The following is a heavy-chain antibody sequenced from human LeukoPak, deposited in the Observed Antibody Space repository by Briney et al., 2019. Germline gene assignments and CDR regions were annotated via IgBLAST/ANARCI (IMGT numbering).Heavy chain of an antibody. D-gene: IGHD1-14*01. Sequence: QPGGSLRLSCAASGCSFNSHWMHWLHQAPGKGPGWVSRSNTDGRTTDYADCVKRRFTISSDNAEDTLNLQMNSLRGEDTAVYYCARYRNRDQIDYWGQGSLVTVSS. V-gene: IGHV3-74*01. CDR1: GCSFNSHW. CDR2: SNTDGRTT. CDR3: ARYRNRDQIDY. J-gene: IGHJ4*02.